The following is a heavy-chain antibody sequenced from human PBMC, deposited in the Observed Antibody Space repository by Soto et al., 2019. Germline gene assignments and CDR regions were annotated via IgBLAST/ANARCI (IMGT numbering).Heavy chain of an antibody. CDR3: AKERLRRGIDH. V-gene: IGHV3-23*01. CDR1: GFTFSNYA. CDR2: VNNGGGGT. Sequence: EVLLLDSGGGLVQPGGSLRLSCAASGFTFSNYAMTWVRQAPGKGPEWISTVNNGGGGTYYADSVKGRFTIPRDNSKNPLELQVSSLRAEDTAVYFRAKERLRRGIDHWGPGILGTVSS. J-gene: IGHJ4*02.